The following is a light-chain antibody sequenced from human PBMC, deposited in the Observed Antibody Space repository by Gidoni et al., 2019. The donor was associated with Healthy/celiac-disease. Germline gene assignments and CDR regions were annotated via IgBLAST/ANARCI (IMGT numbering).Light chain of an antibody. CDR1: QDISNY. Sequence: DLQMTETPSSMSASVGDRDTITCQASQDISNYLNWYQQKPGKAPKLLIYDASNLETGVPSRFSGSGSGTDFTFTISSLQPEDIATYYCQQYDNLPLTFGQGTQVEIK. V-gene: IGKV1-33*01. J-gene: IGKJ1*01. CDR2: DAS. CDR3: QQYDNLPLT.